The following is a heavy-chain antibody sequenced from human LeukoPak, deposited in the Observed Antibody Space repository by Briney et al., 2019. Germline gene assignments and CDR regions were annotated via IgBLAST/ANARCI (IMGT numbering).Heavy chain of an antibody. CDR1: GGSITTTNW. J-gene: IGHJ4*02. V-gene: IGHV4-4*02. D-gene: IGHD1-26*01. CDR3: TRESGAFSPFGF. Sequence: SETLTLTCAVSGGSITTTNWWSWVRQPPGKGLEWIGEVHLNGATNYNPSLESRFSMSIDKSNNHLSLEVTSVTAADTAMYYCTRESGAFSPFGFWGQGTLVTVSS. CDR2: VHLNGAT.